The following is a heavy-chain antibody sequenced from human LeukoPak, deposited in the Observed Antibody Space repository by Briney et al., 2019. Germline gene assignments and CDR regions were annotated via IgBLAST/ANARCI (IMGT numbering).Heavy chain of an antibody. CDR1: GYTFTSYY. CDR2: INPSGGST. Sequence: ASVKVSCKASGYTFTSYYMHWVRQAPGQGLEWMGIINPSGGSTSYAQKFQGRVTMTRDTSTSTVYMELSSLRSEDTAVYYCAGDDYYDSTSTLCPYYWGQGTLVTVSS. D-gene: IGHD3-22*01. CDR3: AGDDYYDSTSTLCPYY. J-gene: IGHJ4*02. V-gene: IGHV1-46*01.